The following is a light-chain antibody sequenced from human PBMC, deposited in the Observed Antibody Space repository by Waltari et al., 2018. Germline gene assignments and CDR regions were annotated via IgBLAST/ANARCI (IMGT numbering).Light chain of an antibody. CDR2: CAS. V-gene: IGKV4-1*01. J-gene: IGKJ3*01. Sequence: RVLYSSNNKNYLAWYQQKPGQPPKLLIYCASTRESGVPDRFSGSGSGTDFTLTISSLQAEDVAVYYCQQYYSTPPTFGPGTKVDIK. CDR1: RVLYSSNNKNY. CDR3: QQYYSTPPT.